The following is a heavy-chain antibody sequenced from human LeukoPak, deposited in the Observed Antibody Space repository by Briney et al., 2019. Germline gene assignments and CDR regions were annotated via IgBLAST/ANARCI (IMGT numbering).Heavy chain of an antibody. CDR1: GFTFSSYA. CDR3: AKDFRRADYYDSSGYYRMIDY. CDR2: ISNDESDK. D-gene: IGHD3-22*01. J-gene: IGHJ4*02. Sequence: GGSLRLSCAASGFTFSSYAMSWVRQAPGKGLEWVAVISNDESDKFYGDSVKGRFTISRDNSKNTLFLQMNSLRAEDTAVYFCAKDFRRADYYDSSGYYRMIDYWGQGTLVTVSS. V-gene: IGHV3-30*18.